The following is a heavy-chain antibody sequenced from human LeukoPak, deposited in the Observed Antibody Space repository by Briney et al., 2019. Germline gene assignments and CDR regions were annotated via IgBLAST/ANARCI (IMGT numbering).Heavy chain of an antibody. CDR2: IKTKADNYAT. CDR1: GLTFSVSA. V-gene: IGHV3-73*01. D-gene: IGHD6-25*01. J-gene: IGHJ6*04. CDR3: THPAYYYNVDV. Sequence: GGSLRLSCSASGLTFSVSAIHWVRQASGKGLEWVGRIKTKADNYATAYAASVKGRFTISRDDSTNTAYLQMNSLKTEDTAVYYCTHPAYYYNVDVWGKGTTVPVSS.